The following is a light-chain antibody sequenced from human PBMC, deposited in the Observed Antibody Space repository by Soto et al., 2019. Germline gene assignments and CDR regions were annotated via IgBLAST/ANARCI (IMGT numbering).Light chain of an antibody. Sequence: DIQMTQSPSSLSASVGDRVTITCRASQSIRTYLNWYQQKPGKAPKLLIYAPSTLQSGVPSRFSGSGSGTDFTLTISSLQPEDFAAYYCQQAFSVPLTFGGGTKVEI. V-gene: IGKV1-39*01. J-gene: IGKJ4*01. CDR3: QQAFSVPLT. CDR1: QSIRTY. CDR2: APS.